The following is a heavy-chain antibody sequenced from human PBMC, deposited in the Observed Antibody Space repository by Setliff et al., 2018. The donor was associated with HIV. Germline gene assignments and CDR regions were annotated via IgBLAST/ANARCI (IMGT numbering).Heavy chain of an antibody. CDR1: GFTFDDYA. CDR2: VRSKPNGGTT. J-gene: IGHJ4*02. D-gene: IGHD3-3*01. CDR3: TRDRRGSSSWSGYNGGFDY. V-gene: IGHV3-49*04. Sequence: GVSLRLSCAASGFTFDDYALTWVRQAPGKGLEWVGFVRSKPNGGTTDYAASVKGRFTISRDDAKTIAYLHMNSLTTDDTAVYFCTRDRRGSSSWSGYNGGFDYWGQGTLVTVSS.